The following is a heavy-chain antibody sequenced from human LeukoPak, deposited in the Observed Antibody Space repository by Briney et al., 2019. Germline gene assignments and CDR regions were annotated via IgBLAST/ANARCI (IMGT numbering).Heavy chain of an antibody. J-gene: IGHJ5*02. CDR1: GYSISSGYY. V-gene: IGHV4-38-2*01. D-gene: IGHD1-26*01. CDR2: IYHSGST. Sequence: KSSETLSLTCAVSGYSISSGYYWGWIRQPPGKGLEWIGSIYHSGSTFYNPSLKSRVTMSIDTSKNQFSLKLSSVTAADTAVYYCARVRISSGSNWFDPWGQGTLVTVSS. CDR3: ARVRISSGSNWFDP.